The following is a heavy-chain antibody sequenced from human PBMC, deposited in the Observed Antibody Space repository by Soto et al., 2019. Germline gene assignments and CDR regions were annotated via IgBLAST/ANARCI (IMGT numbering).Heavy chain of an antibody. V-gene: IGHV4-39*01. Sequence: XETLSLTCTVSGYSIISSDFYWGWVRQPPGKGLEWIGSIFYLGSSYYNPSLKSRVTMSVDTSKNQFSLRLRSVTAADTALYFCARHSLALRKNNWFDHWGQGLMVTVSS. CDR2: IFYLGSS. CDR1: GYSIISSDFY. J-gene: IGHJ5*02. CDR3: ARHSLALRKNNWFDH. D-gene: IGHD3-3*02.